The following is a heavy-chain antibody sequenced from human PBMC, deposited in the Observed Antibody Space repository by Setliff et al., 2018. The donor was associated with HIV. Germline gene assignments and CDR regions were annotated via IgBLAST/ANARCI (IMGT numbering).Heavy chain of an antibody. CDR2: VYSRGNT. V-gene: IGHV4-61*09. CDR3: ARGRLMGSSVLFFDF. Sequence: SETLSLTCDVSGDSFTTTSQSWAWLRQPAGRGLEWIGHVYSRGNTGYNPSLASRVSILMSTSEIQFSLTLNSVTAADTAKYYCARGRLMGSSVLFFDFWGQGILVTVSS. J-gene: IGHJ4*02. D-gene: IGHD2-21*01. CDR1: GDSFTTTSQS.